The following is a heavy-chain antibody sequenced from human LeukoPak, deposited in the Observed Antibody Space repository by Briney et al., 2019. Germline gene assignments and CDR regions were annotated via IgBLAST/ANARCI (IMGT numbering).Heavy chain of an antibody. V-gene: IGHV4-4*07. CDR2: IYTSGST. Sequence: SETLSLTCTVSGGSIRPYYWTWLRQPAGKGLEGIGHIYTSGSTNYNPSLKSRVTMSVDTSKDQFSLKLGSVTDADTAVYYCARVPFSSGWYYFDYWGQGTLVTVSS. D-gene: IGHD6-19*01. J-gene: IGHJ4*02. CDR3: ARVPFSSGWYYFDY. CDR1: GGSIRPYY.